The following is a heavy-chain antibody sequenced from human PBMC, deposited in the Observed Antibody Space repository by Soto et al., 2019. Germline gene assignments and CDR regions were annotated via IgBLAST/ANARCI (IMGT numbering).Heavy chain of an antibody. D-gene: IGHD3-10*01. J-gene: IGHJ4*02. CDR1: GYTFTGYY. CDR3: ARAYGSGSYYAY. Sequence: ASVKVSCKASGYTFTGYYMHWVRQAPGQGLGWMGWINPNSGGTNYAQKFQGRVTMTRDTSISTAYMELSRLRSDDTAVYYCARAYGSGSYYAYWGQGTLLTVSS. CDR2: INPNSGGT. V-gene: IGHV1-2*02.